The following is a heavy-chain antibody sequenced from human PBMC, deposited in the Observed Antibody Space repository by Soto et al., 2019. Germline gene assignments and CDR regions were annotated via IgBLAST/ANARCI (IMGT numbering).Heavy chain of an antibody. CDR2: IRSKAYGGTT. J-gene: IGHJ6*02. CDR3: ARRRAHRSDYYYGMDV. CDR1: GFTFGDYA. Sequence: SLRLSCTASGFTFGDYAMSWVRQATGKGLEWVGFIRSKAYGGTTEYAASVKGRFTISRDDSKSIAYLQMNSLTSEDTAVYYCARRRAHRSDYYYGMDVWGQGTTVTVSS. V-gene: IGHV3-49*04.